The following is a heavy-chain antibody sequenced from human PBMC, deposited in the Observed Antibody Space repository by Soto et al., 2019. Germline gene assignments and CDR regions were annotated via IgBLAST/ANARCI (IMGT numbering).Heavy chain of an antibody. D-gene: IGHD2-21*02. J-gene: IGHJ4*02. Sequence: GGSLRLSCAASGFTFSPYTMHWVRQTPGKGLEWVAVISYDGSDKYYAGSVRGRFTISRDNSKNTLFLQMNSLRAEDTALYYCARGGGFCGADCYKGGIDYWGQGALVTVSS. CDR3: ARGGGFCGADCYKGGIDY. CDR2: ISYDGSDK. CDR1: GFTFSPYT. V-gene: IGHV3-30-3*01.